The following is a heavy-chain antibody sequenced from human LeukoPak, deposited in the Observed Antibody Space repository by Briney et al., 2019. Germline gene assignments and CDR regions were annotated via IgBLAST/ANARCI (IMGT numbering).Heavy chain of an antibody. CDR2: ISSSSSYI. D-gene: IGHD1-26*01. CDR1: GFTFGSYS. CDR3: ARDLGSSPYYFDY. Sequence: GGSLRLSCAASGFTFGSYSMNWVRQAPGKGLEWVSSISSSSSYIYYADSVKGRFTISRDNAKNSLYLQMNSLRAEDTAVYYCARDLGSSPYYFDYWGQGTLVTVSS. V-gene: IGHV3-21*01. J-gene: IGHJ4*02.